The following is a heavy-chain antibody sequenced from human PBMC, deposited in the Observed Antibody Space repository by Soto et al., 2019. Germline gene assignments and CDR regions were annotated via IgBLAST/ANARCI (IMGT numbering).Heavy chain of an antibody. J-gene: IGHJ6*02. D-gene: IGHD3-16*01. CDR1: GFTFSSYA. V-gene: IGHV3-30-3*01. CDR2: ISYDGSNK. CDR3: ARDDMVIPNYYYYYGMDV. Sequence: GGSLRLSCAASGFTFSSYAMHWVRQAPGKGLEWVAVISYDGSNKYYADSVKGRFTISRDNSKNTLYLQMNSLRAGDTAVYYCARDDMVIPNYYYYYGMDVWGQGTTVTVSS.